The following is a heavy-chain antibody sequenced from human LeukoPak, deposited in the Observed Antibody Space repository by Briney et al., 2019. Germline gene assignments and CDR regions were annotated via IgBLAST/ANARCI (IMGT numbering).Heavy chain of an antibody. CDR1: GFTFSSYC. J-gene: IGHJ4*02. CDR2: IWYDGSNK. D-gene: IGHD2-2*01. Sequence: RPGGSLRLSCAASGFTFSSYCMHWVRQAPGKGPEWVAVIWYDGSNKYYADSVKGRFTISRDNSKNTLHLQMNSLRAEDTAVYYCARDVREVPAASYFDFWGQGTLVTVSS. V-gene: IGHV3-33*01. CDR3: ARDVREVPAASYFDF.